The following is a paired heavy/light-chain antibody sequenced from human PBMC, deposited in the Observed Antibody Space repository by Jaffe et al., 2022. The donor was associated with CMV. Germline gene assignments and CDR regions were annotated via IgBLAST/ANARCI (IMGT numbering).Light chain of an antibody. J-gene: IGKJ4*01. CDR3: MQDAHWPPLT. V-gene: IGKV2-30*02. CDR1: QSLVHSDGNTY. Sequence: DVVLTQSPLSLSVTPGQPASISCRSSQSLVHSDGNTYLNWFQQRPGQSPRRLIYKVSNRDSGVPDRFNGSGSGTDFTLKIGRVETDDVGVYYCMQDAHWPPLTFGGGTKVDIK. CDR2: KVS.
Heavy chain of an antibody. Sequence: EEKLVESGGGLVQPGGSQTISCAASGFIFRNSEMNWFRQAPGKGLEWVSYISSSGNVMYYADSVRGRFTTSRDNANNLLYLQMTSLRGEDTGIYFCARITSRSNWGQGTPVTVSS. CDR1: GFIFRNSE. CDR3: ARITSRSN. J-gene: IGHJ4*02. CDR2: ISSSGNVM. V-gene: IGHV3-48*03. D-gene: IGHD1-20*01.